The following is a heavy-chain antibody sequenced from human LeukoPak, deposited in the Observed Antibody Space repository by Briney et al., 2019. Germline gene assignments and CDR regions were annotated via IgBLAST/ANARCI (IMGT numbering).Heavy chain of an antibody. J-gene: IGHJ4*02. CDR3: AKLSREGY. D-gene: IGHD1-26*01. CDR1: GFTFSIYA. Sequence: HPERSLRLSCAASGFTFSIYAFHWVRQAPGKGLEWVAFISEDAGSNKYYADSVKGRFTISRDNSKNTLYLQMNSLRAEDTAVYYCAKLSREGYWGQGTLVTVSS. CDR2: ISEDAGSNK. V-gene: IGHV3-30-3*02.